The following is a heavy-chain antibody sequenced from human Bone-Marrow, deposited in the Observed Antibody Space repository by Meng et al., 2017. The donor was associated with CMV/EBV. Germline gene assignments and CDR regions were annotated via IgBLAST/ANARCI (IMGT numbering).Heavy chain of an antibody. V-gene: IGHV3-7*01. J-gene: IGHJ4*02. Sequence: GESLKISCAASGFTFSSYWMSWVRQAPGKGLEWVANIKQDGSEKYYVDSVKGRFTISRDNAKNSLYLQMNSLRAEDTAVYYCAGVYSYGDYYFDYWGQGTLATVSS. CDR2: IKQDGSEK. D-gene: IGHD5-18*01. CDR1: GFTFSSYW. CDR3: AGVYSYGDYYFDY.